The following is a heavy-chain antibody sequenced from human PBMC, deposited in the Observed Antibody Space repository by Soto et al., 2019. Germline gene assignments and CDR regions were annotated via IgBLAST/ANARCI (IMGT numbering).Heavy chain of an antibody. CDR2: ISGYNGNT. D-gene: IGHD3-22*01. CDR3: ARDFGDSSGHFDY. Sequence: GASVKVSCKASGYMFTSYGISWVRQAPGQGLEWMGWISGYNGNTNYALKLQGRVTMTTDTSTYTAYMELSTLRSDDTAVYYCARDFGDSSGHFDYWGQGTPVTVSP. CDR1: GYMFTSYG. J-gene: IGHJ4*02. V-gene: IGHV1-18*01.